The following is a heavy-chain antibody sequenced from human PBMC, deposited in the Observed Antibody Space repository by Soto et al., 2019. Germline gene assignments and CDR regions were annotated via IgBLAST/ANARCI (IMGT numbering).Heavy chain of an antibody. V-gene: IGHV2-5*02. D-gene: IGHD3-3*01. J-gene: IGHJ4*02. CDR1: GFSLTTSGVG. Sequence: QITLNESGPTVVRPTETLTLTCRFSGFSLTTSGVGVGWIRQSPGKAPEWLALIYWDDDKRYSASLKSRLTITKDTSKHQVVLTVSDLDPTDTATYYCAHRVLRTVFGLVTTTAIYFGFWGQGTPVAVSS. CDR3: AHRVLRTVFGLVTTTAIYFGF. CDR2: IYWDDDK.